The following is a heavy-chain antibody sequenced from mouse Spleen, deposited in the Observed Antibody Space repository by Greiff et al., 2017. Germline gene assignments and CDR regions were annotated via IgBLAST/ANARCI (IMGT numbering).Heavy chain of an antibody. Sequence: EVKLVESGPELVKPGASVKISCKASGYSFTGYYMNWVKQSPEKSLEWIGEINPSTGGTTYNQKFKAKATLTVDKSSSTAYMQLKSLTSEDSAVYYCARGGPNWYFDVWGAGTTVTVSS. CDR3: ARGGPNWYFDV. D-gene: IGHD3-3*01. V-gene: IGHV1-42*01. CDR2: INPSTGGT. CDR1: GYSFTGYY. J-gene: IGHJ1*01.